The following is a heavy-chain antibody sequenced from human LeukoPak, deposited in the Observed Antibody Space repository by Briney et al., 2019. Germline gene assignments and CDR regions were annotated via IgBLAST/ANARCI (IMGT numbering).Heavy chain of an antibody. J-gene: IGHJ4*02. CDR2: ISAYNGNT. CDR3: AREGYCSGGSCYTLPFDY. CDR1: GYTFTRYG. Sequence: GASVKVSCKASGYTFTRYGISWVRQAPGKGLEWMGWISAYNGNTNYVQKLQGRVTMTTDTSTSTAYMELRSLRSDDTAVYYCAREGYCSGGSCYTLPFDYWGQGTLVTVSS. V-gene: IGHV1-18*01. D-gene: IGHD2-15*01.